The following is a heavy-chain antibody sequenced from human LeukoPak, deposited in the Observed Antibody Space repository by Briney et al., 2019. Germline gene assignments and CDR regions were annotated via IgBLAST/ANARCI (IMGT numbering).Heavy chain of an antibody. CDR1: GFTFSSYA. Sequence: GGSLRLSCAASGFTFSSYAMSWVRQAPGKGLEWVSAISGSGGSTYYADSVKGRFTIPRDDSKNTLYLQMNSLRAEDTAVYYCARLRGYSGYDHFDYWGQGTLVTVSS. CDR2: ISGSGGST. J-gene: IGHJ4*02. V-gene: IGHV3-23*01. D-gene: IGHD5-12*01. CDR3: ARLRGYSGYDHFDY.